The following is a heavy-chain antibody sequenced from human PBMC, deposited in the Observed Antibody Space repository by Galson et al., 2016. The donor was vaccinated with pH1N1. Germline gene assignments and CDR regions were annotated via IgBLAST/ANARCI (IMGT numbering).Heavy chain of an antibody. D-gene: IGHD4-11*01. J-gene: IGHJ4*02. CDR2: IKQDGSQK. CDR3: ARKGLPDY. CDR1: GFTFSDYW. Sequence: SLRLSCAASGFTFSDYWMAWVRQAPGKGLEWVANIKQDGSQKYYVDSVKGRSTISRDTAKNSLYLHMNSLRAHDTAVDYCARKGLPDYWGQGTLVTVTS. V-gene: IGHV3-7*04.